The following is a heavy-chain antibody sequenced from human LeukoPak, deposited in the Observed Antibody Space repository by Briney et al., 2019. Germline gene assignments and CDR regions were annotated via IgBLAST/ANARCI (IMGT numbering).Heavy chain of an antibody. V-gene: IGHV3-11*01. Sequence: GGSLRLSCAASGFTFSDYYMSWIRQAPGKGLEWVSYISSSGSTIYYADSVKGRFTVSRDNSKNVLYLQMNSLRAEDTAVYYCARGEGRENFDSSGYDYWGQGTLVTVSS. CDR3: ARGEGRENFDSSGYDY. D-gene: IGHD3-22*01. CDR1: GFTFSDYY. J-gene: IGHJ4*02. CDR2: ISSSGSTI.